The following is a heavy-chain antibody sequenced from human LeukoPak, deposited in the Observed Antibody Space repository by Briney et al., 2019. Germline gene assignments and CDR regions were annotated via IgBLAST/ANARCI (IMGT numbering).Heavy chain of an antibody. D-gene: IGHD3-16*01. CDR1: GGSISSSNW. V-gene: IGHV4-4*02. CDR3: ARRPPRRLWAVRGGFDP. CDR2: IYHSGST. Sequence: TASGTLSLTCAVSGGSISSSNWWSWVRQPPGKGLEWIGEIYHSGSTNYNPSLKSRVTISVDKSKNQFSLKLSSVTAADTAVYYCARRPPRRLWAVRGGFDPWGQGTLVTVSS. J-gene: IGHJ5*02.